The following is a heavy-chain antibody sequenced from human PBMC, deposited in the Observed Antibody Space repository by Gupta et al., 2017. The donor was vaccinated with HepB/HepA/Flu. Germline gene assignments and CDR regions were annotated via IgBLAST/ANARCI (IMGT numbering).Heavy chain of an antibody. V-gene: IGHV3-33*01. D-gene: IGHD3-10*01. Sequence: QVQLVESGGGVVQPGRSLRLSCAASGFPFSSYGMHWVRQAPGKGLEWVAVIWYDGSNKYYADSVKGRFTISRDNSKNTLYLQMNSLRAEDTAVYYCARDSRGGGFDYWGQGTLVTVSS. CDR2: IWYDGSNK. CDR1: GFPFSSYG. J-gene: IGHJ4*02. CDR3: ARDSRGGGFDY.